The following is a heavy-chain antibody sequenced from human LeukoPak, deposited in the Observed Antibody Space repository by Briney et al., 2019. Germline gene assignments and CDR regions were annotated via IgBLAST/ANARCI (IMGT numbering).Heavy chain of an antibody. V-gene: IGHV3-15*01. Sequence: PGGSLRLSCAASGFTFSDHYMDWVRQAPGKGLEWVGRIKSKTDGGTTDYAAPVKGRFTISRDGSKNTLYLQMNSLKTEDTAVYYCTTDLVYDSSGYAIDYWGQGTLVTVSS. J-gene: IGHJ4*02. CDR3: TTDLVYDSSGYAIDY. CDR2: IKSKTDGGTT. D-gene: IGHD3-22*01. CDR1: GFTFSDHY.